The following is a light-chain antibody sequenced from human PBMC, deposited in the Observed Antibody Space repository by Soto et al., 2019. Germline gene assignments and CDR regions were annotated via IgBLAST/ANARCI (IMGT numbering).Light chain of an antibody. CDR2: DAS. CDR1: QTVRNTY. V-gene: IGKV3-11*01. J-gene: IGKJ4*01. CDR3: HHRSPLT. Sequence: IVVTQSPATLSLSPGARATLSCWASQTVRNTYLAWDPEKPVQAAGLLIYDASNRATGIPARLNVSGSGTDFSLSISRLEPEDLAFDYCHHRSPLTFAGGTKV.